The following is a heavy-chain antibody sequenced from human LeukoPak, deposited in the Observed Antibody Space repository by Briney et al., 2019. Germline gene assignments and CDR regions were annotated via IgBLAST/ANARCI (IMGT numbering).Heavy chain of an antibody. V-gene: IGHV1-69*06. CDR3: GYGSGTNYYYYGMDV. D-gene: IGHD3-10*01. Sequence: VASVKVSCKASGGTFSSYAISWVRQAPGQGLEWMGGIIPIFGTANYAQKFQGRVTITADKSTSTAYMELSSLRPEDTAVYYCGYGSGTNYYYYGMDVWGKGTTVTVSS. J-gene: IGHJ6*04. CDR1: GGTFSSYA. CDR2: IIPIFGTA.